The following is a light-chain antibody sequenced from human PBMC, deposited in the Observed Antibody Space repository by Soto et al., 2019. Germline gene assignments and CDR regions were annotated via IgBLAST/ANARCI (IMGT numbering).Light chain of an antibody. CDR3: QHYNSWPPLFT. Sequence: EIVMTQSPATLSVSPGERATLSCRASQSVSSNLAWYQQKPGQAPRLLIYRASNRATGIPARFSGSGSGTEFTLTISSLQSKDFAVYYCQHYNSWPPLFTFGPGTKVDIK. V-gene: IGKV3-15*01. J-gene: IGKJ3*01. CDR2: RAS. CDR1: QSVSSN.